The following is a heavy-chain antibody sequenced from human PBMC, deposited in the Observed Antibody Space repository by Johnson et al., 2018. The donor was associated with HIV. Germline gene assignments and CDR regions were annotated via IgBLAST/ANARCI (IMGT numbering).Heavy chain of an antibody. CDR2: INWNGGST. CDR3: ARDLDSSSSEDAFDI. CDR1: GFTFSNYG. V-gene: IGHV3-20*04. Sequence: MQLVESGGGVVQPGGSLRLSCVASGFTFSNYGMHWVRQAPGQGLEWVSGINWNGGSTSYADSVKGRFPISRDNAKNSLYLQMNSLRAEDTALYYCARDLDSSSSEDAFDIWGQGTMVTVSS. J-gene: IGHJ3*02. D-gene: IGHD6-6*01.